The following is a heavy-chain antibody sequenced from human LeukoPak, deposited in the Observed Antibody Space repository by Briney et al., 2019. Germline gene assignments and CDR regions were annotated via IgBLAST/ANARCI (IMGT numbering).Heavy chain of an antibody. V-gene: IGHV1-24*01. Sequence: GASVKVSCKVSGYTLTELSMHWVRQAPGKGLEWMGGFDPEDGETIYAQKFQGRVTMTEDTSTDTAYMELSSLRSEDTAVYYCATPDKNYYDSSGYYPRPFDYWGQGTLVTVSS. CDR1: GYTLTELS. D-gene: IGHD3-22*01. CDR3: ATPDKNYYDSSGYYPRPFDY. J-gene: IGHJ4*02. CDR2: FDPEDGET.